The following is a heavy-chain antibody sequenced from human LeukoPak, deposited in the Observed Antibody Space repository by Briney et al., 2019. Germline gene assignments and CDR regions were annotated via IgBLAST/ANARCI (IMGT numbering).Heavy chain of an antibody. CDR3: AKEEKPMYSSSLGWFDP. D-gene: IGHD6-13*01. CDR1: GFTFDDYA. Sequence: GGSLRLSCAASGFTFDDYAMHWVRQAPGKGLEWVSGISRNSGSIGYADSVKGRFTISRDNAKNSLYLQMNSLRAEDTALYYCAKEEKPMYSSSLGWFDPWGQGTLVTVSS. CDR2: ISRNSGSI. J-gene: IGHJ5*02. V-gene: IGHV3-9*01.